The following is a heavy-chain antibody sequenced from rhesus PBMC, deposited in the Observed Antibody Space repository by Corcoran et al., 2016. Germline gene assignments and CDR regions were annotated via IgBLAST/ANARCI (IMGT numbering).Heavy chain of an antibody. CDR1: GYSCTSYW. J-gene: IGHJ4*01. Sequence: EVQLVQSGAEVKRPGESLKISCTTSGYSCTSYWISWVRQVPGTGLWWVAAISPSVSATRSPPSSQGQLTIPATNSLSTTYLHWSSLKASASATYYCAKRAAAAGAYFDYWGQGVLVTVSS. D-gene: IGHD6-25*01. V-gene: IGHV5-2*01. CDR3: AKRAAAAGAYFDY. CDR2: ISPSVSAT.